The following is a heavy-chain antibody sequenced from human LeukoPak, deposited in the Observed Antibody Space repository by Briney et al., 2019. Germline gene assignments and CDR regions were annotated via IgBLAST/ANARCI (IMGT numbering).Heavy chain of an antibody. CDR2: IIPIFGTA. Sequence: ASVKVSCKASGGTFSSYAISWVRQAPGQGLEWMGGIIPIFGTANYAQKFQGRVTITADESTSTAYMELSSLRSEDTAVYYCARGTLCSYGPFDYWGQGTLVTVSS. CDR1: GGTFSSYA. D-gene: IGHD5-18*01. V-gene: IGHV1-69*13. CDR3: ARGTLCSYGPFDY. J-gene: IGHJ4*02.